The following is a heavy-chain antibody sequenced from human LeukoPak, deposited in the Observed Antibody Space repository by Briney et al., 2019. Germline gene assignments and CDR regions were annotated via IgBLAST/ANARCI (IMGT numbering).Heavy chain of an antibody. CDR3: ARGYCGGDCYGD. J-gene: IGHJ1*01. D-gene: IGHD2-21*02. Sequence: GGSLRLSCAASGFSFSNYAMNWVRQAPGKGLEWVSFIDGSSSHIYYADSVKGRFTISRDNTKSSLYLQMNSLRVEDMAVYYCARGYCGGDCYGDWGQGTLVTVSS. CDR2: IDGSSSHI. V-gene: IGHV3-21*01. CDR1: GFSFSNYA.